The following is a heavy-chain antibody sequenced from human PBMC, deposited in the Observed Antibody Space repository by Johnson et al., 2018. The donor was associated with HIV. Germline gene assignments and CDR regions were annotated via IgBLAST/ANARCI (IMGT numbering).Heavy chain of an antibody. J-gene: IGHJ3*02. CDR1: GFTFSNYA. V-gene: IGHV3-23*04. CDR2: INGSGAIT. CDR3: AKVRIGYTEIDAFDI. D-gene: IGHD3-22*01. Sequence: VQLVESGGGLVQPGGSLRLSCAASGFTFSNYAMSWVRQAPGKGLEWVSAINGSGAITYYADSVQGLLPISRDNSKNTLYLKMNSLRAEDTAVYFGAKVRIGYTEIDAFDIWGQGTMVTVSS.